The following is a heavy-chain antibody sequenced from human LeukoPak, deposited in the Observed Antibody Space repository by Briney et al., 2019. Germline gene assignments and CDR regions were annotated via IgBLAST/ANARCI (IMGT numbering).Heavy chain of an antibody. CDR1: GGSFSGYY. V-gene: IGHV4-34*01. J-gene: IGHJ4*02. D-gene: IGHD2-15*01. CDR3: ARAVGYCSGGSCYKYHKCYFDY. CDR2: INHSGST. Sequence: SETLSLTCAVYGGSFSGYYWSWIRQPPGKGLEWIGEINHSGSTNYNPSLKSRVTISVDTSKNQFSLKLSSVTAADTAVYYCARAVGYCSGGSCYKYHKCYFDYWGQGTVVTVSS.